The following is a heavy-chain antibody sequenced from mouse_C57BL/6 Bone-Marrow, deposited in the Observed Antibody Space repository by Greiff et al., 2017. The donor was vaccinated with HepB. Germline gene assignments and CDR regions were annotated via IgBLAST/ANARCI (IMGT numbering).Heavy chain of an antibody. D-gene: IGHD4-1*01. J-gene: IGHJ1*03. CDR2: ISDGGSYT. CDR3: ATGTSRWYFDV. V-gene: IGHV5-4*03. Sequence: EVMLVESGGGLVKPGGSLKLSCAASGFTFSSYAMSWVRQTPEKRLEWVATISDGGSYTYYPDNVKGRFTISRDNAKNNLYLQMSHLKSEDTAMYYCATGTSRWYFDVWGTGTTVTVSS. CDR1: GFTFSSYA.